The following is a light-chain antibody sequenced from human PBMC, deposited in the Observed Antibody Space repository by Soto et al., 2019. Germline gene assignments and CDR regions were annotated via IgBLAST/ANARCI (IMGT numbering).Light chain of an antibody. V-gene: IGKV3-20*01. CDR2: GAS. CDR1: QSVSSSY. Sequence: EIVLTQSPGTLSLSPGERATLSCRASQSVSSSYLAWYQQKPDQAPRLLSYGASSRATGIPDSFSGSGSGTDFTLTISRLEPEDFAVYYCQQYGSSPLTFGGGTKVEIK. J-gene: IGKJ4*01. CDR3: QQYGSSPLT.